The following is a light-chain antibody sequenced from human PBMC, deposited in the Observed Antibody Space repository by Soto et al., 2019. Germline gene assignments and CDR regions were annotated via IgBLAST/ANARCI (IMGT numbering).Light chain of an antibody. V-gene: IGKV3-15*01. J-gene: IGKJ2*01. Sequence: EIVMTQSPATLSVSPGERATLSCRASQSVSSNLACYQQKPGQAPRLLIYGASTRATGIPARFSGSGSGTEVTLTSSSLQSEYFAVYYCQQYNNWPPGTFGQGTKLEIK. CDR3: QQYNNWPPGT. CDR2: GAS. CDR1: QSVSSN.